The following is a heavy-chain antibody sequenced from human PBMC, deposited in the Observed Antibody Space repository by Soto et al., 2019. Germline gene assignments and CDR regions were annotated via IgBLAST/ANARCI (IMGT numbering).Heavy chain of an antibody. D-gene: IGHD3-10*01. CDR3: AREISLSAGSYFDY. V-gene: IGHV3-48*02. CDR1: GFTFNTYN. Sequence: PGGSLRLSCTASGFTFNTYNMNWVRQAPGKGLEWVSYISSSSYTIKYADSVEGRFTVSRDNGKKSLYLQMSSLRDEDTAVYFCAREISLSAGSYFDYWGQGTLVTVSS. CDR2: ISSSSYTI. J-gene: IGHJ4*02.